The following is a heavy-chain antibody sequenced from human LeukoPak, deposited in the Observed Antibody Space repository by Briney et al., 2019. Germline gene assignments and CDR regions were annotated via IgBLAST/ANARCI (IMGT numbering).Heavy chain of an antibody. V-gene: IGHV6-1*01. CDR2: TYYRSNWYN. D-gene: IGHD2-2*01. CDR1: GDSVSSNSAA. J-gene: IGHJ5*02. CDR3: ARSLPATVGNWFDP. Sequence: SQTLSLTFAISGDSVSSNSAAWNWIRQSPSRGLEWLGRTYYRSNWYNNYTVSVKSRITINADTSKNHFSLQLNSTTPEDTAVYYCARSLPATVGNWFDPWGQGTLVIVSS.